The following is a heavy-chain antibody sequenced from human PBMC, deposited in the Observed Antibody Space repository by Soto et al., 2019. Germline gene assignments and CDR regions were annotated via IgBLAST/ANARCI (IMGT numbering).Heavy chain of an antibody. V-gene: IGHV3-23*01. D-gene: IGHD6-19*01. CDR2: ISGSGGST. J-gene: IGHJ3*02. CDR1: GFTFSSYA. Sequence: EVQLLESGGGLVQPGGSLRLSCAASGFTFSSYAMSWVRQAPGKGLEWVSAISGSGGSTYYADSVKGRFTISRDNSKNTLYLQMNSLRAEDTAEYYCAKDNKWLHAFDIWGQGTMVTVSS. CDR3: AKDNKWLHAFDI.